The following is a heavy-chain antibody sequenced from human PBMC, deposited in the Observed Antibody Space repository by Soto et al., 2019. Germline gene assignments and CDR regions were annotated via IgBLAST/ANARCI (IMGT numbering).Heavy chain of an antibody. CDR2: ISGSAAGT. J-gene: IGHJ4*01. CDR1: GVTFSNYA. D-gene: IGHD4-17*01. V-gene: IGHV3-23*01. Sequence: GSLTLSRAASGVTFSNYAMSWVRQAPGKGLEWVSAISGSAAGTYYADSVKGRFTISRDNSKNTLSLQMNSLRADDTAIYYCAKGYGAQSYFDYWGQGTLVTVSS. CDR3: AKGYGAQSYFDY.